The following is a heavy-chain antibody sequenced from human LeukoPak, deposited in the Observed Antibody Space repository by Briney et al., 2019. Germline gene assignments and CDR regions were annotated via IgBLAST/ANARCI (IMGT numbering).Heavy chain of an antibody. CDR3: ARRPCSSTSCYRNGFDP. Sequence: PSETLSLTCTVSGGSISSYYWSWIRQPPGKGLEWIGYIYYSGSTNYSPSLKSRVTISVDTSKNQFSLKLSSVTAADTAVYYCARRPCSSTSCYRNGFDPWGQGTLVTVSS. D-gene: IGHD2-2*02. J-gene: IGHJ5*02. CDR1: GGSISSYY. CDR2: IYYSGST. V-gene: IGHV4-59*08.